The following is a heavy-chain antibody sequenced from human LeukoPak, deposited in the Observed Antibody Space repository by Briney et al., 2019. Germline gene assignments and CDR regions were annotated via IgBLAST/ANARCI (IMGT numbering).Heavy chain of an antibody. Sequence: SETLSLTCTVSGGSISTYCWSWIRQPAGKGLEWIGHICTSGSTNYNPSLKSRVTMSVDTSNNYFSLKLNSVTAADTAVYYCARTYDSPGYYSPDYYYMDVWGKGTTVTISS. V-gene: IGHV4-4*07. J-gene: IGHJ6*03. CDR1: GGSISTYC. CDR3: ARTYDSPGYYSPDYYYMDV. D-gene: IGHD3-22*01. CDR2: ICTSGST.